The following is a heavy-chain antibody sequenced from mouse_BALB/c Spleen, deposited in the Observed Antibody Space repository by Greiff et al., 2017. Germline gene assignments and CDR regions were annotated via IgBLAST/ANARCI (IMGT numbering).Heavy chain of an antibody. CDR3: ARWNYGYYYAMDY. V-gene: IGHV5-17*02. CDR1: GFTFSSFG. D-gene: IGHD2-4*01. Sequence: EVMLVESGGGLVQPGGSRKLSCAASGFTFSSFGMHWVRQAPEKGLEWVAYISSGSSTIYYADTVKGRFTISRDNPKNTLFLQMTSLRSEDTAMYYCARWNYGYYYAMDYWGQGTSVTVSS. J-gene: IGHJ4*01. CDR2: ISSGSSTI.